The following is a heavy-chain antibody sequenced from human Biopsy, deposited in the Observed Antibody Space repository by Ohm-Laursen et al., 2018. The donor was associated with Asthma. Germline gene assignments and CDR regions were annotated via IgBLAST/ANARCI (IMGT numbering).Heavy chain of an antibody. D-gene: IGHD6-13*01. CDR3: ARGQKSAGDRWFDP. V-gene: IGHV1-2*06. J-gene: IGHJ5*02. Sequence: SSVKVSCKASGYTFIGCHIHWMRQAPGQGLEWMGRINHNSGGTNYAQKFQGRVTMTRDTSISTAYMEVSRLRSDDTAVYYCARGQKSAGDRWFDPWGQGTLVTVSS. CDR1: GYTFIGCH. CDR2: INHNSGGT.